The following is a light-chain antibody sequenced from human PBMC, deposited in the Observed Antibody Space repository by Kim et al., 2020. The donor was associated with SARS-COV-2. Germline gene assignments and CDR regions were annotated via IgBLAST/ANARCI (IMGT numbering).Light chain of an antibody. J-gene: IGLJ1*01. V-gene: IGLV1-40*01. Sequence: GTVSCSGSSSNSGAGYDVHGYQQLPGTAPKLLIYGNSNRPSGVPDRFSGSKSGTSASLAITGLQAEDEADYYCQSYDSSLSGSGVFGTGTKVTV. CDR2: GNS. CDR3: QSYDSSLSGSGV. CDR1: SSNSGAGYD.